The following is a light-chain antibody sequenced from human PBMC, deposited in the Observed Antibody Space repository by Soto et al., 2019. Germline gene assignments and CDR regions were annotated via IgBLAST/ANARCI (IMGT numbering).Light chain of an antibody. J-gene: IGLJ2*01. Sequence: QAVVTQPPSASGTPGQRVTISCSGSSSNIGSNTVNWYQQLPGTAPKLLIYSNNQRPSGVPDRFSGSKSGTSASLAISGLRSEDEADYYCAAWDDSLNGVVFGGGTKLTVL. V-gene: IGLV1-44*01. CDR3: AAWDDSLNGVV. CDR2: SNN. CDR1: SSNIGSNT.